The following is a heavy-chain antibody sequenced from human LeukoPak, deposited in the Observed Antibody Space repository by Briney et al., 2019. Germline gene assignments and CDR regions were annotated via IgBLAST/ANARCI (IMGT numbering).Heavy chain of an antibody. D-gene: IGHD2-2*02. J-gene: IGHJ4*02. CDR1: GFTFSGYN. Sequence: PGGSLRLSCAASGFTFSGYNMNWVRQAPGKGLEWISFISYSGSTKYYTDSVKGRFTISRDNAKNSLYLQMNSLRDEDTAVYYCARDVPDIVVVPAAIGQFDYWGQGTLVTVSS. V-gene: IGHV3-48*02. CDR2: ISYSGSTK. CDR3: ARDVPDIVVVPAAIGQFDY.